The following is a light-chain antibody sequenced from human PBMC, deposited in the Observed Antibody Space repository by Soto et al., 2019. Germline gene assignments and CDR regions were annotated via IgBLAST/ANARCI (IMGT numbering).Light chain of an antibody. V-gene: IGKV1-5*01. CDR2: DAS. CDR1: QFISSR. J-gene: IGKJ1*01. CDR3: QEFSSYAGGT. Sequence: DIQMTQSPSTLSASVGGRVTITCRASQFISSRLAWYQQKPGKAPKLLIFDASSLESGVPSRFSGSGSGTEFTLTISSLQPDDFASYYCQEFSSYAGGTFGQGTKWIS.